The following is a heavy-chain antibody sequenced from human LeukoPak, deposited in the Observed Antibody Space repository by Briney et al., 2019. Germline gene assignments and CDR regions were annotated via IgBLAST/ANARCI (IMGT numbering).Heavy chain of an antibody. J-gene: IGHJ2*01. CDR1: GGSISSYY. V-gene: IGHV4-59*01. D-gene: IGHD4-17*01. CDR3: ARTDYGDYVYWYFDL. CDR2: IYYSGST. Sequence: PSETLSLTCIVSGGSISSYYWSWIRQPPGKGLEWIGYIYYSGSTNYNPSLKSRVTISVDTSKNQFSLKLSSVTAADTAVYYCARTDYGDYVYWYFDLWGRGTLVTVSS.